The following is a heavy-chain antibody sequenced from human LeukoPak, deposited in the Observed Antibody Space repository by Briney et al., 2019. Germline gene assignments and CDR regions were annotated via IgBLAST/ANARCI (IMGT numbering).Heavy chain of an antibody. CDR1: GFPFSSYG. J-gene: IGHJ4*02. D-gene: IGHD3-22*01. CDR3: ARGPYYYDSSGYSAGFDY. Sequence: GSLRLSCAASGFPFSSYGMHWVRQAPGKGLEWVAFIRYDGSNKYYADSVKGRFTISRDNSKNTLYLQMNSLRAEDTAVYYCARGPYYYDSSGYSAGFDYWGQGTLVTVSS. CDR2: IRYDGSNK. V-gene: IGHV3-30*02.